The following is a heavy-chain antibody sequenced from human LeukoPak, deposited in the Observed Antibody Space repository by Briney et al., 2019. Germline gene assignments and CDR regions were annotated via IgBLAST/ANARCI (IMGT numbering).Heavy chain of an antibody. CDR1: GFTFSSYA. D-gene: IGHD3-3*01. J-gene: IGHJ3*02. CDR3: AKAGNYNFWSGYAFDI. Sequence: GGSLSLSCAASGFTFSSYAMSWVRQAPGKGLEWVSAISGSGDNTYYADSVKGRFTISRDNSKNTLYMQMNSLRAEDTAVYYCAKAGNYNFWSGYAFDIWGQGTMVTVSS. V-gene: IGHV3-23*01. CDR2: ISGSGDNT.